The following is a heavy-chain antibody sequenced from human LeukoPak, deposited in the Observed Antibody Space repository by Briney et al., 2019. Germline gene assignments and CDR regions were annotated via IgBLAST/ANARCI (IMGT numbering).Heavy chain of an antibody. Sequence: GGSLRLSCAASGYTFSSYGMHWVRQAPGKGLEWVAVISYDGSNKYYADSVKGRFTISRDNSKNTPYLQMNSLRAEDTAVYYCSEIQGLYYYDSSVEDYWGQGTLVTVSS. D-gene: IGHD3-22*01. CDR1: GYTFSSYG. CDR3: SEIQGLYYYDSSVEDY. V-gene: IGHV3-30*18. CDR2: ISYDGSNK. J-gene: IGHJ4*02.